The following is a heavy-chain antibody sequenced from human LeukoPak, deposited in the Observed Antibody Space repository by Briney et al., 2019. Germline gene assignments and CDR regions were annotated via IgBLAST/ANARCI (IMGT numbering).Heavy chain of an antibody. Sequence: ASVKVSCKASGGTFSSYAISWVRQAPGQGLEWMGGIIPIFGTANYAQKFQGRVTITADESTSTAYMELSSLRSEDTAAYYCARVTTIFGVVKRRLNAFDIWGQGTMVTVSS. CDR3: ARVTTIFGVVKRRLNAFDI. D-gene: IGHD3-3*01. V-gene: IGHV1-69*13. CDR2: IIPIFGTA. CDR1: GGTFSSYA. J-gene: IGHJ3*02.